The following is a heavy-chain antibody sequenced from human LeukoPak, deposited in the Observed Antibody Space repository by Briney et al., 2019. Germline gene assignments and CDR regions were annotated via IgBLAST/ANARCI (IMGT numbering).Heavy chain of an antibody. V-gene: IGHV3-23*01. CDR3: AKFYYGSGSYYFGYAFDI. Sequence: PGGFLRLSCAASGFTFSSYAMSWVRQAPGKGLEWVSAISGSGGSTYYADSVKGRFTISRDNSKNTLYLQMNSLRAEDTAVYYCAKFYYGSGSYYFGYAFDIWGQGTMVTVSS. CDR2: ISGSGGST. CDR1: GFTFSSYA. D-gene: IGHD3-10*01. J-gene: IGHJ3*02.